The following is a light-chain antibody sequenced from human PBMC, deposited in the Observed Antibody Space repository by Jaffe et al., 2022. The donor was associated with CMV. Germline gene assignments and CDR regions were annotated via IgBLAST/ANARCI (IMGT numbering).Light chain of an antibody. CDR3: HQRSD. CDR1: QSVSRD. Sequence: EIVLTQSPATLSLSPGERATLSCRASQSVSRDLAWYQQKPGQAPRLLIYDASNRATDIPARFSGSGSGTDFTLTISSLEPEDFAVYYCHQRSDFGQGTRLEHK. J-gene: IGKJ5*01. CDR2: DAS. V-gene: IGKV3-11*01.